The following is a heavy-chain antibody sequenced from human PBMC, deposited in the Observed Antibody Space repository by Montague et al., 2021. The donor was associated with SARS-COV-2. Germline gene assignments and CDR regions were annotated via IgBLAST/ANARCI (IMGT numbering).Heavy chain of an antibody. CDR1: GGSISSGDYY. V-gene: IGHV4-30-4*08. D-gene: IGHD1-7*01. CDR3: AAGRLINDSEWNYPYYYYGMHV. J-gene: IGHJ6*02. Sequence: TLSLTCTVSGGSISSGDYYWTWIRQPPGKGLEWIGYIYYSGSTYYNPSLRSRVIISIDTSKNQFSLKLSSVTAADTAVYYCAAGRLINDSEWNYPYYYYGMHVWGQGATVAVSS. CDR2: IYYSGST.